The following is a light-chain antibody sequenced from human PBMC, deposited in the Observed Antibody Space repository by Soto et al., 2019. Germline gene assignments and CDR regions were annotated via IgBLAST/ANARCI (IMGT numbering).Light chain of an antibody. J-gene: IGLJ1*01. V-gene: IGLV2-11*01. CDR3: CSYAGSYSYV. CDR2: DVS. Sequence: QSALAQLRSVSGSPGQSVTTSCTGASSDVGGYNYVSWYQEQPGKAPKLMIYDVSKRPSGVPDRFSGSKSGNTASLTISGLQAEDEADYYCCSYAGSYSYVFGTGTKVTVL. CDR1: SSDVGGYNY.